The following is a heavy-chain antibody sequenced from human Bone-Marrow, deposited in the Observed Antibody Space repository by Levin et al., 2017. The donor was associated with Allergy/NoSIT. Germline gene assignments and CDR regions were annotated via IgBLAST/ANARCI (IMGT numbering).Heavy chain of an antibody. D-gene: IGHD5-18*01. Sequence: SQTLSLTCTVSGGSLSDFHWNWIRQPAGKALEWIGRIYPSGNTNYNPSLKSRVSMSIDTSRNQFSLKLTSVTAADTAIYYCARDDWILPLHGSYYCNGMDVWGQGTTVTVSS. V-gene: IGHV4-4*07. CDR1: GGSLSDFH. J-gene: IGHJ6*02. CDR2: IYPSGNT. CDR3: ARDDWILPLHGSYYCNGMDV.